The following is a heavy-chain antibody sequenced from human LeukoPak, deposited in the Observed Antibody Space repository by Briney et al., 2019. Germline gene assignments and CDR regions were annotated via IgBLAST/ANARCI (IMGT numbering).Heavy chain of an antibody. D-gene: IGHD6-13*01. CDR3: ARGFSSTYDAFDI. CDR1: GGSISSSSYY. CDR2: IYYSGST. V-gene: IGHV4-39*01. Sequence: SETLSLTCTVSGGSISSSSYYWGWIRQPPGKGLEWIGSIYYSGSTYYNPSLKSRVTISVDTSKNQFSLKLRFVTAADTAVYYCARGFSSTYDAFDIWGQGTMVTVSS. J-gene: IGHJ3*02.